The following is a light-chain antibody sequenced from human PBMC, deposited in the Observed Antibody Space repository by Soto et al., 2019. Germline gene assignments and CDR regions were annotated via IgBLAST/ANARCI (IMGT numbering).Light chain of an antibody. CDR1: QSLLNSFYNKNY. Sequence: IVMTQSPESLAVSLGERATINCKSSQSLLNSFYNKNYLTWYQQKPGQPPQRLIYWASTRESGVPDRFSGSGSGTDFTLTISSLQAEDVAVYYCQHYYSPPLTFGGGTTVEIK. CDR2: WAS. J-gene: IGKJ4*01. V-gene: IGKV4-1*01. CDR3: QHYYSPPLT.